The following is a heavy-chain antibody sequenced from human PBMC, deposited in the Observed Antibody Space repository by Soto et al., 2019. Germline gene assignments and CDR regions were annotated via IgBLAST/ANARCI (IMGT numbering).Heavy chain of an antibody. CDR1: GCSISSGGYS. CDR3: VKNFDY. J-gene: IGHJ4*02. CDR2: MYHSGST. V-gene: IGHV4-30-2*01. Sequence: PSETLSLTCAVSGCSISSGGYSWSWIRQPPGKGLEWIGYMYHSGSTYYNPSLKSRVTISIDRSKNQFSLKLSSVTAADTAVYYCVKNFDYWGQGTLVTVSS.